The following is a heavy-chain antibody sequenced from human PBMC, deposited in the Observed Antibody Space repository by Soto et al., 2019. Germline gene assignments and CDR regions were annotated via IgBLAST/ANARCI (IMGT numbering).Heavy chain of an antibody. D-gene: IGHD2-21*02. V-gene: IGHV1-2*04. CDR2: INPNSGGT. Sequence: ASVKVSCKASGYTFTGYYMHWVRQAPGQGLEWMGWINPNSGGTNYAQKFQGWVTMTRDTSISTAYMELSRLRSDDTAVYYCGGGGCGGDCYSGDAFDIWGQGTMVTVSS. CDR3: GGGGCGGDCYSGDAFDI. CDR1: GYTFTGYY. J-gene: IGHJ3*02.